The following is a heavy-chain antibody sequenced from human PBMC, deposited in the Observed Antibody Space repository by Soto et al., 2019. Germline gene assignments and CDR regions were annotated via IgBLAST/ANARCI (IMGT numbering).Heavy chain of an antibody. J-gene: IGHJ3*02. CDR3: ANIGRSDRAFDI. CDR1: GFTFSSYW. D-gene: IGHD5-12*01. Sequence: EVQLVESGGDLVQPGGSLRLSCAASGFTFSSYWMSWVRQAPGKWLEWVANIKPDGSEKIYVDSVKGRFTISRDNAKNSLYLQMNSLRAEDTAVYYCANIGRSDRAFDIWGQGTMVTVSS. CDR2: IKPDGSEK. V-gene: IGHV3-7*01.